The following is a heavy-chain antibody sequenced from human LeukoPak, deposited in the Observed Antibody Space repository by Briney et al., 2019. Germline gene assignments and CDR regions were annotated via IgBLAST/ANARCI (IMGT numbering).Heavy chain of an antibody. CDR3: ASPQYTYGDPPRY. D-gene: IGHD3-16*01. V-gene: IGHV3-11*04. J-gene: IGHJ4*02. CDR1: GFTFSDYY. Sequence: GGSLRLSCAASGFTFSDYYMSWVRQAPGKGLEWVSYISSSSSVISYGDSVRGRFTISRDNAKKSVYLQMNSLRAEDTAVYYCASPQYTYGDPPRYWGQGTLVTVSS. CDR2: ISSSSSVI.